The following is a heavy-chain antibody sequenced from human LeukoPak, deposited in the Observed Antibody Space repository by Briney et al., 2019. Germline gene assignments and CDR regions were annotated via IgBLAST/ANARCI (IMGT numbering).Heavy chain of an antibody. CDR1: GYTFISYD. CDR3: VSTSNWGSVIFDY. Sequence: ASVKVSCKASGYTFISYDIHRVRQATGQGLEWMGWMDTNSDNTVYAEKFQGRVTMTRNTSISTAYMELRGLRSEDTAVYYCVSTSNWGSVIFDYWGQGALVTVSS. CDR2: MDTNSDNT. J-gene: IGHJ4*02. V-gene: IGHV1-8*01. D-gene: IGHD7-27*01.